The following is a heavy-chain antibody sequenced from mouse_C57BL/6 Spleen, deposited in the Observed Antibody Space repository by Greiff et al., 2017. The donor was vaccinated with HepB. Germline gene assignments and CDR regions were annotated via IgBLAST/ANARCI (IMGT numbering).Heavy chain of an antibody. CDR2: IRNKANGYTT. V-gene: IGHV7-3*01. J-gene: IGHJ1*03. Sequence: EVQGVESGGGLVQPGGSLSLSCAASGFTFTDYYMSWVRQPPGKALEWLGFIRNKANGYTTEYSASVKGRFTISRDNSQSILYLQMNALRAEDSATYYSARYMTWDGREVDVWDTGTTVTVAS. CDR1: GFTFTDYY. D-gene: IGHD4-1*01. CDR3: ARYMTWDGREVDV.